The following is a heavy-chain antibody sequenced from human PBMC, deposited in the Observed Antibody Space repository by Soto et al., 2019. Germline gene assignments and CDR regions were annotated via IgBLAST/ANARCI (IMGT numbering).Heavy chain of an antibody. CDR3: AKRMMTSIRVPGNFFDL. D-gene: IGHD1-20*01. V-gene: IGHV3-23*01. J-gene: IGHJ4*01. CDR1: GFTFKSYA. Sequence: GGSLRLSCAASGFTFKSYAMTWVRQAPEKGLEWVSSIGNGSTYYADSVKGRFTISRDDSKDTLYLQMNSLKVEDSALYCCAKRMMTSIRVPGNFFDLWGRGTLVTVSS. CDR2: IGNGST.